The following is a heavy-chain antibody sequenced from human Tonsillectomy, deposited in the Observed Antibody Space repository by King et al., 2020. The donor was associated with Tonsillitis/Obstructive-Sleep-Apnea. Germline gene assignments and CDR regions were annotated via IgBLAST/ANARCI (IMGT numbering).Heavy chain of an antibody. V-gene: IGHV1-46*01. J-gene: IGHJ4*02. Sequence: QLVQSGAEVKEVGASVKISCKASGYTFTSHHMHLVRQAPGQGLEWMGIINPSGGSTYFSQMFKGRGTMTRDTSTSTVYMEVSSLRMEDTAVYFCARAERGSGDYWGQGTLVTVSS. D-gene: IGHD2-15*01. CDR2: INPSGGST. CDR3: ARAERGSGDY. CDR1: GYTFTSHH.